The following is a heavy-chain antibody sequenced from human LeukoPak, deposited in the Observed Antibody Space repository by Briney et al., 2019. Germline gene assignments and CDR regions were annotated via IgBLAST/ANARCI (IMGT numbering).Heavy chain of an antibody. CDR2: ILSSISYI. D-gene: IGHD3-10*01. V-gene: IGHV3-21*01. J-gene: IGHJ6*02. CDR3: ARDPGPLWFGELLYVYYGMDV. CDR1: GFTLSIYS. Sequence: GGSLRLSCAPSGFTLSIYSMNWVRQAPGKGLGWVSSILSSISYIYYADSVKGRFTISRDNAKNTLYLQMNSLSAEDTAVYYCARDPGPLWFGELLYVYYGMDVWGQGTTVTVSS.